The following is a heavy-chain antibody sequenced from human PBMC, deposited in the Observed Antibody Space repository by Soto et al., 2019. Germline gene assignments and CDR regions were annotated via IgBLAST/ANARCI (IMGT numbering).Heavy chain of an antibody. D-gene: IGHD6-13*01. V-gene: IGHV5-10-1*01. Sequence: GESLKISCKGSVYSFTSYWISWVRQMPVKGLEWMGRIDPSDSYTNYSPSFQGHVTISADKYISTAYLQWSSLKASDTAMYYCASPIAAAGTGHYYWGQGALVTLSS. CDR3: ASPIAAAGTGHYY. J-gene: IGHJ4*02. CDR2: IDPSDSYT. CDR1: VYSFTSYW.